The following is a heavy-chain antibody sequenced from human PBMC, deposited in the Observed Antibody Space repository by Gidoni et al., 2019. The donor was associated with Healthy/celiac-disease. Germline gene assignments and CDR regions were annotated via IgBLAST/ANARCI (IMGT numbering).Heavy chain of an antibody. Sequence: EVQLLESGGVLVQPGGSLRLSCAASGFTFSSYAMSWVRQAPGKGLEWVSAISGSGGSTYYADSVKGRFTISRDNSKNTLYLQMNSLRAEDTAVYYCAKDTMSVGAFDIWGQGTMVTVSS. CDR2: ISGSGGST. CDR1: GFTFSSYA. D-gene: IGHD3-10*02. V-gene: IGHV3-23*01. CDR3: AKDTMSVGAFDI. J-gene: IGHJ3*02.